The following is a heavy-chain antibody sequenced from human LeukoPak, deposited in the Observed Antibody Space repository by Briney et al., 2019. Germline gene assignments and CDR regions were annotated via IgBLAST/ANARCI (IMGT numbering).Heavy chain of an antibody. V-gene: IGHV3-30*03. Sequence: SGGSLRLSCAASGFTFSSYGMHWVRQAPGKGLEWVAVISYDGSNKYYADSVKGRFTISRDNSKNTLYLQMNSLRAEDTALYYCARRLSLRFDAFAVWGPGTVVTVSS. CDR2: ISYDGSNK. J-gene: IGHJ3*01. CDR1: GFTFSSYG. D-gene: IGHD2-21*02. CDR3: ARRLSLRFDAFAV.